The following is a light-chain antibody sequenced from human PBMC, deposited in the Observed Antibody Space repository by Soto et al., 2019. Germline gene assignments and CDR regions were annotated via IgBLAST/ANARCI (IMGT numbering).Light chain of an antibody. CDR3: QQFGSSVYT. CDR2: GAS. CDR1: QSVSSSY. V-gene: IGKV3-20*01. J-gene: IGKJ2*01. Sequence: EIVLTQSPGTLSLSPGERATLSCRASQSVSSSYLAWYQQKPGQAPRLLIYGASSRATCIPDRFSGSGSGTDFTLTISRLEPEDFAVYYCQQFGSSVYTFGQGTKLEIK.